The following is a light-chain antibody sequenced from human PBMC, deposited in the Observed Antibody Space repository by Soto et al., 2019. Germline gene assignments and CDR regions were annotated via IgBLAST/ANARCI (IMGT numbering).Light chain of an antibody. Sequence: EIVLTQSPGTLSLSPGERATLSCRASQSVSSSYLAWYQQKPGQAPRLLIYGAASRATSIPDRFSGSGSGTDFTLTISTLEPEDFAVYYGQQYCSSPRTFGQGTKVEIK. CDR3: QQYCSSPRT. V-gene: IGKV3-20*01. CDR1: QSVSSSY. CDR2: GAA. J-gene: IGKJ1*01.